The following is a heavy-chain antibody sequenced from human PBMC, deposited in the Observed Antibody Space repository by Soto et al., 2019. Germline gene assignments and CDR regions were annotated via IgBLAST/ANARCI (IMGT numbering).Heavy chain of an antibody. J-gene: IGHJ4*02. CDR1: VGTFSSYA. D-gene: IGHD5-12*01. V-gene: IGHV1-69*01. Sequence: QVQLVQSGAEVKKPGSSVKVSCKASVGTFSSYAISWVRQDPGQGLEWMGGIIPIFGTANYAQKFQGRVTITADQSTSTAYMELSSLRYEDTAVYYCASFRYSGYDSYWGQGTLVTVSS. CDR2: IIPIFGTA. CDR3: ASFRYSGYDSY.